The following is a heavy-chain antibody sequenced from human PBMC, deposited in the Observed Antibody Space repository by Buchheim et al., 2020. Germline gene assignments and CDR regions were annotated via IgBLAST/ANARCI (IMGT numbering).Heavy chain of an antibody. CDR2: MYTSGST. J-gene: IGHJ4*02. Sequence: QVQLQESGPGLVKPSQTLSLTCTVSGGSISSGSYYWSWIRQPAGKGLEWIGRMYTSGSTYYNPSLKSRVTISVDTSKNQFSLKLSSVTAADTAVYYCARGDGGSPSAYYFDYWGQGTL. CDR3: ARGDGGSPSAYYFDY. CDR1: GGSISSGSYY. D-gene: IGHD1-26*01. V-gene: IGHV4-61*02.